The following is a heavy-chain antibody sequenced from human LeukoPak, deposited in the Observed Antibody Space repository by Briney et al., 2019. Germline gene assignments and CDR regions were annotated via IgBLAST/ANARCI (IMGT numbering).Heavy chain of an antibody. CDR3: ARAPRSNSYYYYYMDV. CDR2: IYYSGST. V-gene: IGHV4-59*01. D-gene: IGHD4-11*01. J-gene: IGHJ6*03. CDR1: GGSISSYY. Sequence: PSETLSLTCTVSGGSISSYYWSWIRQPPGKGLEWIGYIYYSGSTNYNPSLKSRVTISVDTSKNQFSLKLSSVTAADTAVYYCARAPRSNSYYYYYMDVWGKGTTVTVSS.